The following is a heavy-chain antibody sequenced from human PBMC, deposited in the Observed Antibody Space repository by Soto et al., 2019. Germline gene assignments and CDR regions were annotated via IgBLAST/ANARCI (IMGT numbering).Heavy chain of an antibody. J-gene: IGHJ6*02. D-gene: IGHD2-2*01. CDR3: ARSQGSSTSLEIYYYCYYGMDV. CDR1: GGTFGSYA. CDR2: IIPITATA. Sequence: QVQLVQSGAEVKKPGSSVKVSCKASGGTFGSYAISWVRQAPGQGLEWRGGIIPITATANYAKKFQGRVTSTADESTSTASRQLSSLRSEDTAVYYCARSQGSSTSLEIYYYCYYGMDVWGQGTTVTVSS. V-gene: IGHV1-69*01.